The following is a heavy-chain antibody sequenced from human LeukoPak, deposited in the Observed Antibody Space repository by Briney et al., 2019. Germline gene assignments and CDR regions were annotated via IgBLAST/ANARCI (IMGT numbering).Heavy chain of an antibody. CDR1: GFTVSSNY. D-gene: IGHD2-21*01. CDR3: ARVVIYYYGMDV. CDR2: IYSGGST. J-gene: IGHJ6*02. V-gene: IGHV3-66*01. Sequence: GRSLRLSCAASGFTVSSNYMSWVRQAPGKGLEWVSVIYSGGSTYYADSVKGRFTISRDNSKNTLYLQMNSLRAEDTAVYYCARVVIYYYGMDVWGQGTTVTVSS.